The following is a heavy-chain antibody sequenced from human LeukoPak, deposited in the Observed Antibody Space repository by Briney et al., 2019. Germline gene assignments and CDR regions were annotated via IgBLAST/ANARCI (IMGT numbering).Heavy chain of an antibody. CDR2: IYYSGST. J-gene: IGHJ4*02. D-gene: IGHD6-19*01. CDR1: GGSISSYY. V-gene: IGHV4-59*08. Sequence: SQTLSPTCTVSGGSISSYYWSWIRQPPGKGLEWIGYIYYSGSTNYNPPPKSRVTISVDTSKNQFSLQLSSVTAADTAVYYCARSLPFYSSGWYWADYWGQGTLVTVSS. CDR3: ARSLPFYSSGWYWADY.